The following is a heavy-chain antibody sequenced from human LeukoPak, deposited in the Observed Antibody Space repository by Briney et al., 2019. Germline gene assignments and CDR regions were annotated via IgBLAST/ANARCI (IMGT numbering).Heavy chain of an antibody. Sequence: ASVKVSSTASVYTFTSCDINWVRQATGQGLEWMGWMNPNSGNTGYGQGFQGRITMTRDISIGTAYMELSNLTSEDTAIYYCTRGSSGRRDNWGQGTLVTVSA. V-gene: IGHV1-8*01. D-gene: IGHD6-19*01. CDR1: VYTFTSCD. CDR2: MNPNSGNT. CDR3: TRGSSGRRDN. J-gene: IGHJ4*02.